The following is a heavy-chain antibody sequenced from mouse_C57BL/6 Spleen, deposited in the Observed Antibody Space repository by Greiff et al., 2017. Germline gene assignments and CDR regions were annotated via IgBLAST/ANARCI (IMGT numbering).Heavy chain of an antibody. CDR3: AREGTGYAMDY. Sequence: EVMLVESGGGLVKPGGSLKLSCAASGFTFSSYAMSWVRQTPEKRLEWVATISDGGSYTYYPDNVKGRFTSARDNARNNLYLQRSHLKAEDTAMYYCAREGTGYAMDYWGQGTSVTVSS. V-gene: IGHV5-4*01. J-gene: IGHJ4*01. CDR1: GFTFSSYA. D-gene: IGHD3-3*01. CDR2: ISDGGSYT.